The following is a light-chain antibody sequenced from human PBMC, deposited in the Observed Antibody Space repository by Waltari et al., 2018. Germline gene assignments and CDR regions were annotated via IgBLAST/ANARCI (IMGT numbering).Light chain of an antibody. CDR3: SSYTNSGNVV. CDR1: LLALGRYNS. J-gene: IGLJ2*01. Sequence: QSALTQPASVSGSPGQAITISCPGPLLALGRYNSVSWYQQHPGKAPKLVISEVSNRPSGVSNRFSGSKSGNTASLTTSGLQAEDGAHYYCSSYTNSGNVVFGGGTKLTVL. V-gene: IGLV2-14*01. CDR2: EVS.